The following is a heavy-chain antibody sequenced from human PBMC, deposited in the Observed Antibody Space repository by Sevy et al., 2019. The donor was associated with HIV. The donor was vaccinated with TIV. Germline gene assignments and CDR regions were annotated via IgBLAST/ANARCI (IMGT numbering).Heavy chain of an antibody. CDR3: ARGHYFDSSGYSKSTDYFGIDV. D-gene: IGHD3-22*01. Sequence: SETLSLTCTVSVVSITSSSYYWGWIRQSPGRGLEWIGSIYYHGRTHFNPSLKSRVTISVDTSQNQFSLKLTSVTAAETAVYYCARGHYFDSSGYSKSTDYFGIDVWGQGTTVTVSS. J-gene: IGHJ6*02. V-gene: IGHV4-39*01. CDR1: VVSITSSSYY. CDR2: IYYHGRT.